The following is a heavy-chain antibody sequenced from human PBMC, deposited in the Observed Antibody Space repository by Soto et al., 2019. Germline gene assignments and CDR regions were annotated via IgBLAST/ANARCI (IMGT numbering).Heavy chain of an antibody. J-gene: IGHJ4*02. CDR3: ARDQPGYSYGYGFGY. D-gene: IGHD5-18*01. CDR1: GFTFSSYS. V-gene: IGHV3-21*01. CDR2: ISSSSSYI. Sequence: EVQLVESGGGLVKPGGSLRLSCAASGFTFSSYSMNWVRQAPGKGLEWVSSISSSSSYIDYADSVKGRFTISRDNAKNSLYLQLNSLRAEDTAVYYCARDQPGYSYGYGFGYWGQGTLVTVSS.